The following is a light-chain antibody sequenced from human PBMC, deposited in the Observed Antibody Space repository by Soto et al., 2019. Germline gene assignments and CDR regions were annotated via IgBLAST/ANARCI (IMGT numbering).Light chain of an antibody. Sequence: EIVLTQSPGTLSLSPGERATLSCRASQSVSSSYLAGYQQKPGQAPRLLIYGASSRATGIPDRFSGSGSGTDFTLTISRLEPEDCAVYYCQQYGSSPPLTFGGGTKVEIK. CDR2: GAS. V-gene: IGKV3-20*01. CDR3: QQYGSSPPLT. J-gene: IGKJ4*01. CDR1: QSVSSSY.